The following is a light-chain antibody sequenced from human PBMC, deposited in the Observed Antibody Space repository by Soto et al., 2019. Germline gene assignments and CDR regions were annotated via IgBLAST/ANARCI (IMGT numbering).Light chain of an antibody. CDR1: TSNIGAPYD. Sequence: QSVLTQPPSVSGAPGQRVSISCTGSTSNIGAPYDVHWYQHLPGTAPKLLIYGDNNRPSGVPDRFSGSKSGTSASLAITRLQAEDEADYYCQFCDISLHNYVFGTGTKVTVL. V-gene: IGLV1-40*01. J-gene: IGLJ1*01. CDR2: GDN. CDR3: QFCDISLHNYV.